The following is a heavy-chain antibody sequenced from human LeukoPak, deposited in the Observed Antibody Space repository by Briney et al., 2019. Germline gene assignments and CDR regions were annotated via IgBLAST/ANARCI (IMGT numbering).Heavy chain of an antibody. CDR2: ISSTGGTT. V-gene: IGHV3-23*01. Sequence: GGTLRLSCVASGLTFSNYGISWVRQAPGKGLEWVSAISSTGGTTYYADSVKGHFTISRDNSKNTVYLQMNSLKTEDTAVYYCTTWTTYYYYYYYYMDVWGKGTTVTVSS. CDR3: TTWTTYYYYYYYYMDV. D-gene: IGHD2-21*01. CDR1: GLTFSNYG. J-gene: IGHJ6*03.